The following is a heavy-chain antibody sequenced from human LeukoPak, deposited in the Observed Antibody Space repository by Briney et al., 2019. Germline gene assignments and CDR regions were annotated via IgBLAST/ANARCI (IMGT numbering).Heavy chain of an antibody. Sequence: SETLSLTCAVYGGSFSGYYWSWIRQPPGKGLEWIGEINHSGSTNYNPSLKSRVTISVDTSKNQFSLKLSSVTAADTAVYYCARDHDERAFDYWGQGTLVTVSS. CDR3: ARDHDERAFDY. J-gene: IGHJ4*02. CDR2: INHSGST. V-gene: IGHV4-34*01. CDR1: GGSFSGYY.